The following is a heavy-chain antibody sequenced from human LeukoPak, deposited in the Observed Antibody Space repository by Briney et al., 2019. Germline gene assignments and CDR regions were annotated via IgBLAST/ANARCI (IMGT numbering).Heavy chain of an antibody. CDR3: ASLRGVNR. J-gene: IGHJ4*02. CDR1: GSTFSDYY. V-gene: IGHV3-11*01. D-gene: IGHD3-10*01. Sequence: GGSLRLSCAASGSTFSDYYMSWIRQPPGKGLEWVSYISSSGTTIYYADSVRGRFTVSRDNAKNSLYLQMDSLSAVDTAVYYCASLRGVNRWGQGTLVTVSS. CDR2: ISSSGTTI.